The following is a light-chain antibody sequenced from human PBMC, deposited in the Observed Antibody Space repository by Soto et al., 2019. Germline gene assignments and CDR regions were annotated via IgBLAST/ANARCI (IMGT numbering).Light chain of an antibody. CDR1: QSISSW. V-gene: IGKV1-5*03. CDR2: KAS. Sequence: DIQMTQSPSTLSASVGDRVTITCRASQSISSWLAWYQQKPGKAPKLLIYKASSLESGVPSRFSGSGSGTAFTLTISSLQPDDFATYYCQQYNSYSTFGQGPKVEIK. CDR3: QQYNSYST. J-gene: IGKJ1*01.